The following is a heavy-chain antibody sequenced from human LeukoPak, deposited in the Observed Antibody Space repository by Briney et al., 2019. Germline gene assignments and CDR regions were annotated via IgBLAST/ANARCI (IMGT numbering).Heavy chain of an antibody. CDR2: IGATGVNT. V-gene: IGHV3-23*01. J-gene: IGHJ4*02. CDR3: AKDRHLDGYNGD. CDR1: GFSFSNHA. D-gene: IGHD5-24*01. Sequence: GGSLRLSCAASGFSFSNHAMTWVRQTPGKGLQWVSAIGATGVNTFYANSVKGRFTISRDNSKNTVYLQMDSLGPEDTAMYYCAKDRHLDGYNGDWGQGTLVTVPS.